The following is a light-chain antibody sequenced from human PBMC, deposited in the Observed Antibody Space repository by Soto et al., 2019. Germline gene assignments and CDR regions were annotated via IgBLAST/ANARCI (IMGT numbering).Light chain of an antibody. CDR3: QQGSSFPWT. V-gene: IGKV1-12*01. CDR1: QDIDRC. CDR2: SAS. J-gene: IGKJ1*01. Sequence: DIQMTQSPSSVSASVGDSVTITCRASQDIDRCLSWYQQKPGTAPKLLIYSASSLQSGVPSRFSGSGSGTDFTFTISSLHPEDFASYYCQQGSSFPWTFGQGTKVEIK.